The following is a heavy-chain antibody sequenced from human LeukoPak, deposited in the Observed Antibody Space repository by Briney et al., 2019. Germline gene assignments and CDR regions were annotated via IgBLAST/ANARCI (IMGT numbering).Heavy chain of an antibody. V-gene: IGHV1-69*04. Sequence: ASVKVSCKASGGTFSSYAISWVRQAPGQGLEWMGRIIPILGIANYAQKFQGRVTITADKSTSTAYMELSSLRSEDTAVYYCARDYGGNSGWWTFDYWGQGTLVTVSS. D-gene: IGHD4-23*01. CDR2: IIPILGIA. J-gene: IGHJ4*02. CDR1: GGTFSSYA. CDR3: ARDYGGNSGWWTFDY.